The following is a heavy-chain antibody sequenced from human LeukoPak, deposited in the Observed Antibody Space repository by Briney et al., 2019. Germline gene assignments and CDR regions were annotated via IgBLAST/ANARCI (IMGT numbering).Heavy chain of an antibody. CDR2: IYYSGST. V-gene: IGHV4-59*12. CDR3: ARTYDSTLGDAFDI. D-gene: IGHD3-22*01. Sequence: SETLSLTCTVSGGSISSYYWSWIRQPPGKGLEWIGYIYYSGSTNYNPSLKSRVTISVDTSKNQFSLKLSSVTAADTAVYYCARTYDSTLGDAFDIWGQGTMVTVSS. J-gene: IGHJ3*02. CDR1: GGSISSYY.